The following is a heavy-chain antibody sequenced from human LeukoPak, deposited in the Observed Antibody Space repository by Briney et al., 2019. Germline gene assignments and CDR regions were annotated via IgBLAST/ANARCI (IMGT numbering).Heavy chain of an antibody. D-gene: IGHD3-9*01. V-gene: IGHV5-10-1*01. Sequence: GESLKISCKGSGYSFTSYWISWVRQMPGKGLEWMGRIDPSDSSTNYSPSFQGHVTISADKSISTAYLQWSSLKASDTAMYYCARSFGDPNYDILTGYQPWAYWGQGTLVTVSS. J-gene: IGHJ4*02. CDR3: ARSFGDPNYDILTGYQPWAY. CDR1: GYSFTSYW. CDR2: IDPSDSST.